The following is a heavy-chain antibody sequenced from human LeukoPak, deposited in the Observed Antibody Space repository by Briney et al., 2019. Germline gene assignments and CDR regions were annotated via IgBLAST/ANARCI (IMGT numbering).Heavy chain of an antibody. CDR1: GGSLSSYY. V-gene: IGHV4-59*01. D-gene: IGHD3-22*01. Sequence: SETLSLTCTVSGGSLSSYYWSWLRQPPGKGLEWIGYIYYSGSTNYNPSLKSRVTISVDTSKNQFSLKLSSVTAADTAVYYCARGRYYYDSSGYYTYNFDYWGQGTLVTVSS. CDR2: IYYSGST. J-gene: IGHJ4*02. CDR3: ARGRYYYDSSGYYTYNFDY.